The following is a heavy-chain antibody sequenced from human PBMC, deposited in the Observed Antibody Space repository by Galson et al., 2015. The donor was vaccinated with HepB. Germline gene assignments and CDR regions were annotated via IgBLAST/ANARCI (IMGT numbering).Heavy chain of an antibody. CDR2: ISYHGSNK. Sequence: SLRLSCAASGFTFSTYGMHWVRQAPGKGLEWVALISYHGSNKYYADSVKGRFTISRDNSKNTLYLQMNSLRAEDTAVYYCASGYCSSTSCYSRYYYGMDVWGQGTTVTVSS. J-gene: IGHJ6*02. CDR3: ASGYCSSTSCYSRYYYGMDV. D-gene: IGHD2-2*01. CDR1: GFTFSTYG. V-gene: IGHV3-30*03.